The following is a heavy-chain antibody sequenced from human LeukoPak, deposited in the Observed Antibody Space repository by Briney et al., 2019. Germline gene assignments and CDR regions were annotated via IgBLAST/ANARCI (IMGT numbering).Heavy chain of an antibody. CDR1: GGSISSSNW. V-gene: IGHV4-4*02. CDR2: IYHSGST. D-gene: IGHD3-22*01. J-gene: IGHJ3*02. Sequence: PSGTLSLTCAVSGGSISSSNWWSWVRQPPGKGLEWIGEIYHSGSTNYNPSLKSRVTISADKSKNQFSLKLSSVTAADTAVYYCASRIIMTVGNSAFDIWGQGTMVTVSS. CDR3: ASRIIMTVGNSAFDI.